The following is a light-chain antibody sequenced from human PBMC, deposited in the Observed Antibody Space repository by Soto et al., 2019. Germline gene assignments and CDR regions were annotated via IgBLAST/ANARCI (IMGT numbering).Light chain of an antibody. CDR2: GAS. Sequence: EIVLTQSPGTLSLSPGERATLSCRASQTISSNYLAWYQQKPGQAPRLLIYGASSRATGIPERFSGSGSGTDLTLSISRLEPEDFAVYYCQQYGRSTWTFGQGTKVEIK. V-gene: IGKV3-20*01. CDR1: QTISSNY. CDR3: QQYGRSTWT. J-gene: IGKJ1*01.